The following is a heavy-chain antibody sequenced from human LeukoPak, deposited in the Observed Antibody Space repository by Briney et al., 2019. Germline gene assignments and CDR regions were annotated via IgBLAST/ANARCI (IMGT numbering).Heavy chain of an antibody. CDR2: INGAGDNT. V-gene: IGHV3-23*01. CDR3: AKVSVCYGCYLDY. D-gene: IGHD3-16*01. J-gene: IGHJ4*02. CDR1: GYTFSSHG. Sequence: GGSLRLSCAASGYTFSSHGLTWVRQAAGKGLEWVSTINGAGDNTYYAETVKGLFTISKDNSKNTLYLQMHSLRAEDTDIYYCAKVSVCYGCYLDYWRQGPVVTVS.